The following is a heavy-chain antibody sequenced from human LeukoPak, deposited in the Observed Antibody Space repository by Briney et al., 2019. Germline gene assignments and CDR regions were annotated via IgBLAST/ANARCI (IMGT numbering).Heavy chain of an antibody. J-gene: IGHJ4*02. Sequence: GGSLRLSCAASGFAFNSYTMHWVRQAPGKGLEWVSCISTSGSYTYYADSVKGQFTVSRDNAKNSLFLQMNSPRAEDTAIYYCTRDRFGNYDFDQWGQGTLVTVSS. CDR3: TRDRFGNYDFDQ. CDR1: GFAFNSYT. V-gene: IGHV3-21*01. D-gene: IGHD1-7*01. CDR2: ISTSGSYT.